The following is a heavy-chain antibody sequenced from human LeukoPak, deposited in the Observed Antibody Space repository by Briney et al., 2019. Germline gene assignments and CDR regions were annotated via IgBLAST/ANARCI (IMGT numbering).Heavy chain of an antibody. CDR3: ARETLWFGELYDY. D-gene: IGHD3-10*01. CDR2: INSDGSST. V-gene: IGHV3-74*01. Sequence: GGSLRLSCAASGVTFSSYWMHWVRQAPGKGLVWVSRINSDGSSTSYADSVKGRFTISRDNAKNTLYLQMNSLRAEDTAVYYCARETLWFGELYDYWGQGTLVTVSS. J-gene: IGHJ4*02. CDR1: GVTFSSYW.